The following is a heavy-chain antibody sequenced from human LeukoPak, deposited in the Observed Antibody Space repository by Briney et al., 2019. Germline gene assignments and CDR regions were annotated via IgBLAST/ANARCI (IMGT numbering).Heavy chain of an antibody. V-gene: IGHV4-39*01. CDR2: LYYGVNT. D-gene: IGHD6-13*01. CDR1: GASVTTTNFY. Sequence: PSETLSLTCTVSGASVTTTNFYWGWIRQAPGKGLEWIGSLYYGVNTYYKPSLKSRVTISVDTSLNQFSLILTSVTAADTGVYYCARLRVQQLASSYYMDVWGKGTTVTVSS. J-gene: IGHJ6*03. CDR3: ARLRVQQLASSYYMDV.